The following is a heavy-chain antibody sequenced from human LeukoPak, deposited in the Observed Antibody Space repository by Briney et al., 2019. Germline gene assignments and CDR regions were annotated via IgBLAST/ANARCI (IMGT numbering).Heavy chain of an antibody. CDR2: IWYDGSNK. CDR1: GFTFSNYG. D-gene: IGHD2-15*01. J-gene: IGHJ4*02. CDR3: AKEARAASYYFDY. V-gene: IGHV3-33*06. Sequence: GGSLRLSCAVSGFTFSNYGMHWVRQAPGKGLEWVAVIWYDGSNKYYADSVTGRFTISRDNSKNTLYLQMNSLRAEDTAVYYCAKEARAASYYFDYWGQGTLVTVSS.